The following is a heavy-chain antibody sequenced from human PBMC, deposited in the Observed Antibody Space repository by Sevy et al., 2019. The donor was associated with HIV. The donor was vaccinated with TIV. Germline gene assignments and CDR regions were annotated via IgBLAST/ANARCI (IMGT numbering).Heavy chain of an antibody. CDR3: ARDRGAGTTNYGAFDI. J-gene: IGHJ3*02. V-gene: IGHV3-11*06. CDR2: ISSSSSYP. D-gene: IGHD1-1*01. Sequence: GGSLRLSCAASGFTFSDYYMSWIRQAPGKGLEWVSYISSSSSYPNYADSVKGRFTISRDNAKNSLYLQMNSLRAEDTAVYYCARDRGAGTTNYGAFDIWGQGTMVTVSS. CDR1: GFTFSDYY.